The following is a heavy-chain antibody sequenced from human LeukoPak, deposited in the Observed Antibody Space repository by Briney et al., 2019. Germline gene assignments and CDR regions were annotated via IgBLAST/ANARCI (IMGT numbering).Heavy chain of an antibody. CDR3: ARVDRGYYDSSGLHYFDY. J-gene: IGHJ4*02. CDR1: GGSISSDGYY. Sequence: SQTLSLTCTVSGGSISSDGYYWSWIRQRPGKGLEWIGYIYYSGSTYYNPSLKSRVTISVDTSKNQFSLKLSSVTAADTAVYYCARVDRGYYDSSGLHYFDYWGQGTLVTVSS. CDR2: IYYSGST. D-gene: IGHD3-22*01. V-gene: IGHV4-31*02.